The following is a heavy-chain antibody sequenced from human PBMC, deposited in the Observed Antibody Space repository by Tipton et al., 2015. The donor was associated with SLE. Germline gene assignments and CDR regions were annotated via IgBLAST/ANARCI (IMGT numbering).Heavy chain of an antibody. CDR2: INPSGGNT. D-gene: IGHD6-25*01. J-gene: IGHJ4*02. Sequence: QSGPEVKKPGASVKVSCKASGYTFTRFYIHWARQAPGQGLEWMGIINPSGGNTNYAQRFQGRVTLTRDTSTSTVYMELNSLRSEDTAVYYCARDHIMQGSDCLDYWGQGTLVTVSS. CDR1: GYTFTRFY. V-gene: IGHV1-46*01. CDR3: ARDHIMQGSDCLDY.